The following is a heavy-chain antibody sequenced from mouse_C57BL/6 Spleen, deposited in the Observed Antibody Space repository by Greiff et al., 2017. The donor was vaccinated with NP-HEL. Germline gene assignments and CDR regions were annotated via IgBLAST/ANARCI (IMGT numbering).Heavy chain of an antibody. CDR2: INYDGSST. CDR3: ARDADYGNYYFDY. V-gene: IGHV5-16*01. D-gene: IGHD2-1*01. CDR1: GFTFSDYY. J-gene: IGHJ2*01. Sequence: EVQRVESEGGLVQPGSSMKLSCTASGFTFSDYYMAWVRQVPEKGLEWVANINYDGSSTYYLDSLKSRFIISRDNAKNILYLQMSSLKSEDTATYYCARDADYGNYYFDYWGQGTTLTVSS.